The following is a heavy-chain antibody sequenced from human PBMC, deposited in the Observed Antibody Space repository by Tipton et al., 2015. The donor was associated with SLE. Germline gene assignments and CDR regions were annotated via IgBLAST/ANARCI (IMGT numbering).Heavy chain of an antibody. D-gene: IGHD7-27*01. V-gene: IGHV1-2*02. Sequence: QSGPEVKKPGASVKVSCKASGYIFTGYYLHWVRQVPGQGLEWMGWINPNSGDTNDAQKFQGRVSTTRDTSINTVYMELRDLIYDDTAVYFCARGHWGPHDACDIWGQGTTVTVSS. CDR3: ARGHWGPHDACDI. J-gene: IGHJ3*02. CDR1: GYIFTGYY. CDR2: INPNSGDT.